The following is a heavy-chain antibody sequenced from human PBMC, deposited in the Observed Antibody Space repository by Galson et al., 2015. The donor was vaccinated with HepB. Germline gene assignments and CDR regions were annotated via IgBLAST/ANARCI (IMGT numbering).Heavy chain of an antibody. CDR3: AREVGARYSYGRGVDY. Sequence: SGGTFSSYAISWVRQAPGQGLEWMGIINPSGGSTSYAQKFQGRVTMTRDTSTSTVYMELSSLRSEDTAVYYCAREVGARYSYGRGVDYWGQGTLVTVSS. CDR1: GGTFSSYA. D-gene: IGHD5-18*01. CDR2: INPSGGST. V-gene: IGHV1-46*01. J-gene: IGHJ4*02.